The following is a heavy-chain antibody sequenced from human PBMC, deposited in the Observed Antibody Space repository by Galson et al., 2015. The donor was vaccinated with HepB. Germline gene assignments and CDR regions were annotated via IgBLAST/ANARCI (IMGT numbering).Heavy chain of an antibody. Sequence: CAISGDSVPRDGASATWNWIRQSPSRGLEWLGRTYYRSQWYSDYGLSVKSRIIINSDTSKNQFSLQLNSVTPEDTAVYYCARASWRAFDMWGQGTAVTVSS. CDR3: ARASWRAFDM. CDR1: GDSVPRDGASAT. V-gene: IGHV6-1*01. CDR2: TYYRSQWYS. J-gene: IGHJ3*02.